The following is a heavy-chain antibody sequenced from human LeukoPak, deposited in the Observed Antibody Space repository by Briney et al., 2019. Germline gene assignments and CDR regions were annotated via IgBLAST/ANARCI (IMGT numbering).Heavy chain of an antibody. J-gene: IGHJ5*02. D-gene: IGHD2-15*01. Sequence: SETLSLTCTVSGASIRSSGYYWSWIRQDPAKGLEWIGYIYYSGSTYYNPSLKSRVTISVDTSKNQFSLMLSSVTAADTALYYCAKDRAGYCSGGSCYTTFDPWGQGTLVTVSS. CDR2: IYYSGST. CDR3: AKDRAGYCSGGSCYTTFDP. CDR1: GASIRSSGYY. V-gene: IGHV4-31*03.